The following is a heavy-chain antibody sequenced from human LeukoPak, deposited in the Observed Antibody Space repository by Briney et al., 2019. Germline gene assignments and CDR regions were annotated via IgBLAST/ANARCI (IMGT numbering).Heavy chain of an antibody. CDR3: ARRSTSCYGI. CDR2: IYHSGST. V-gene: IGHV4-38-2*02. D-gene: IGHD2-2*01. CDR1: GYSISSGYY. J-gene: IGHJ4*02. Sequence: PSETLSLTCTVSGYSISSGYYWGWIRQPPGKGREWIGSIYHSGSTYYNPSLKSRVTISVDTSKNQFSLKLSSVTAADTAVYYCARRSTSCYGIWGQGTLVTVSS.